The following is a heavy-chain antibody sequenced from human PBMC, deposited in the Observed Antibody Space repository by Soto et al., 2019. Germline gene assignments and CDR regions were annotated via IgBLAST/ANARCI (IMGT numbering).Heavy chain of an antibody. J-gene: IGHJ4*02. CDR3: ARDDLTAGHASCGYFDL. Sequence: GASVKVSCKASGYTFSSFGISWVRQAPGQGLEWMGWISAYNGDTNSAPKLQDRVTMTTDTSTSTAYMELRSLRSDDTAVYYCARDDLTAGHASCGYFDLSGQGTLVTVSS. CDR2: ISAYNGDT. CDR1: GYTFSSFG. V-gene: IGHV1-18*01.